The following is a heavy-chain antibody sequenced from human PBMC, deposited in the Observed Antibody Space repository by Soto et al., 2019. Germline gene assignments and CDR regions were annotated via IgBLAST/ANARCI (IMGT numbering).Heavy chain of an antibody. CDR1: GFTFSNAW. CDR3: TTDFVAGYSYGYYSNDAFDI. D-gene: IGHD5-18*01. J-gene: IGHJ3*02. Sequence: GGSLRLSCAASGFTFSNAWMNWVRQAPGKGLEWVGRIKSKTDGGTTDYAAPVKGRFTISRDDSKNTLYLQMNSLKTEDTAVYYCTTDFVAGYSYGYYSNDAFDIWGQGTMVTVSS. CDR2: IKSKTDGGTT. V-gene: IGHV3-15*07.